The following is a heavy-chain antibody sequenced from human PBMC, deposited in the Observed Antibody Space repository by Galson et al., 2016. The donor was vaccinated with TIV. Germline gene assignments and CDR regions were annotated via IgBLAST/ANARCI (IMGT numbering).Heavy chain of an antibody. Sequence: SLRLSCAASRFTFSSYAMSWVRQAPGKGLEWVSAISLSGGRTYYADSVKGRFTFTRDNPKNTLYLQMDRLRAEDTAVYYCARGGGYGDVYFDFWGQGSLVTVSS. CDR2: ISLSGGRT. V-gene: IGHV3-23*01. CDR1: RFTFSSYA. D-gene: IGHD4-17*01. J-gene: IGHJ4*02. CDR3: ARGGGYGDVYFDF.